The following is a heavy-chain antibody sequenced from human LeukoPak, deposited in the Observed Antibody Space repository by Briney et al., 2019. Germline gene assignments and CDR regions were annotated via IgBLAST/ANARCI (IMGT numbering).Heavy chain of an antibody. Sequence: GGSLRLSCAASGFTFSSYAMSWVRQAPGKGLEWVSAISGSGGSTYYADSVKGRFTISRDNSKNTLNLQMNSLRAEDTAVYYCAKAGYCSSTSCPPGDYYYYYGMDVWGKGTTVTVSS. CDR3: AKAGYCSSTSCPPGDYYYYYGMDV. D-gene: IGHD2-2*01. CDR1: GFTFSSYA. V-gene: IGHV3-23*01. CDR2: ISGSGGST. J-gene: IGHJ6*04.